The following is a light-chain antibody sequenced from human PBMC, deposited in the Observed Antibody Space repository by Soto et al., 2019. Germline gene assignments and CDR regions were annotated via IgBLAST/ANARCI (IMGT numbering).Light chain of an antibody. CDR1: QSISNY. J-gene: IGKJ1*01. CDR2: AAS. Sequence: DIQMTQSPSSLSASVGDRVTITCRASQSISNYLSWYQQKPGKVPNLLIYAASSLQSVVPSRFSGSGSGTDFTLTISSLQPEDFATYYCQQSYSTPTFGQGTKVEIK. CDR3: QQSYSTPT. V-gene: IGKV1-39*01.